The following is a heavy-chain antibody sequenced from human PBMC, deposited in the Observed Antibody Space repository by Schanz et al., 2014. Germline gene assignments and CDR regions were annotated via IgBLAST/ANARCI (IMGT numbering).Heavy chain of an antibody. J-gene: IGHJ4*02. CDR3: AKHVRSLTGNDY. V-gene: IGHV3-23*04. CDR1: GFNFNTYA. CDR2: LTEGGGGT. D-gene: IGHD3-9*01. Sequence: EVQVVESGGGLVQPGGSLRLACAASGFNFNTYAMSWVRQAPGKGLEWVSGLTEGGGGTYYTDAVKGRFTISRDSSKNTLYLQVNSLRAEDTAVYYCAKHVRSLTGNDYWGQGTLVTVSS.